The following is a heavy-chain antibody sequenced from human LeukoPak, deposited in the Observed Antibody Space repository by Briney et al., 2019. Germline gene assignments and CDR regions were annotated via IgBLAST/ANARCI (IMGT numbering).Heavy chain of an antibody. Sequence: ASVKVSCKASDDTFSNYGISWVRHAPGQGLEWMGWISTYNGNTHYAQKFQGRVTMTTDTSTNIAYLELRDLRSDDTAVYCCARTQWLEDAFDFWGQGTVVTVSS. D-gene: IGHD6-19*01. CDR1: DDTFSNYG. CDR2: ISTYNGNT. J-gene: IGHJ3*01. CDR3: ARTQWLEDAFDF. V-gene: IGHV1-18*01.